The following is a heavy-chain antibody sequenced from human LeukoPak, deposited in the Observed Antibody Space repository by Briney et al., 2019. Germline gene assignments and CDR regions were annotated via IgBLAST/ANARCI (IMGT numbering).Heavy chain of an antibody. V-gene: IGHV3-21*01. D-gene: IGHD3-10*01. CDR1: GFTFSSYS. CDR2: ISSSSSYV. J-gene: IGHJ4*02. Sequence: GGSLRLSCAASGFTFSSYSMNWVRQAPGKGLEWVSSISSSSSYVYYADSVKGRFTISRDNAKDSLYLQMNSLRAEDTAVYYCARDSTAYYSNYWGQGTLVTVSS. CDR3: ARDSTAYYSNY.